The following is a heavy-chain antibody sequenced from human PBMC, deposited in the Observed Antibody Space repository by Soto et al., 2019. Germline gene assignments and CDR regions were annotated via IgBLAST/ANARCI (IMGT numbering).Heavy chain of an antibody. Sequence: QVQLQESGPGLVKPSETLSLTCTVSGGSVSSGSYYWSWIRQPPGKGLEWIGYNYYSGRTNYNPSLKSRVTIPVDTSKNHCSLKLSSVTAADTAVYYCAGAPTQDYSSSLGGLDSWGQVTLVTVSS. CDR1: GGSVSSGSYY. CDR3: AGAPTQDYSSSLGGLDS. D-gene: IGHD6-6*01. CDR2: NYYSGRT. J-gene: IGHJ4*02. V-gene: IGHV4-61*01.